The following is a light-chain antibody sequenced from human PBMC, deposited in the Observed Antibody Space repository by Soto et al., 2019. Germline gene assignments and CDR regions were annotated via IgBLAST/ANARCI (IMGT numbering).Light chain of an antibody. CDR2: AAS. V-gene: IGKV1-39*01. Sequence: DIQMTQSPSSLSASVGDRVTITYRASQSISSYLNWYQQKPGKAPKLLIYAASSLQSGVPSRFSGSGSGTDFILTISSLQPEDFATYYCQQSYSTPPTFGGGTKVEIK. J-gene: IGKJ4*01. CDR3: QQSYSTPPT. CDR1: QSISSY.